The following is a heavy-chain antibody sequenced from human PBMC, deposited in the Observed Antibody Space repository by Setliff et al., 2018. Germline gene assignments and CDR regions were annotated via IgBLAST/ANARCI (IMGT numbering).Heavy chain of an antibody. V-gene: IGHV3-66*01. D-gene: IGHD1-1*01. CDR2: IYSGGST. Sequence: GGSLRLSCAASGFTFSSYGMHWVRQAPGKGLEWVSVIYSGGSTYYADSVKGRFTISRDNSKNTLYLQMNSLRAEDTAVYYCARDHNYAYDYWGQGTQVTVSS. CDR1: GFTFSSYG. CDR3: ARDHNYAYDY. J-gene: IGHJ4*02.